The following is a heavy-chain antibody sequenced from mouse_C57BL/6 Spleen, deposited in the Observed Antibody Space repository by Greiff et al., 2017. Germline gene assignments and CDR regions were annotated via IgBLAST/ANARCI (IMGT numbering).Heavy chain of an antibody. CDR1: GFTFSSYT. J-gene: IGHJ1*03. Sequence: EVKVVESGGGLVKPGGSLKLSCAASGFTFSSYTMSWVRQTPEKRLEWVATISGGGGNTYYPDSVKGRFTISRDNAKNTLYLQMSSLRSEDTALYYCARPNWDWYFDVWGTGTTVTVSS. D-gene: IGHD4-1*01. CDR2: ISGGGGNT. CDR3: ARPNWDWYFDV. V-gene: IGHV5-9*01.